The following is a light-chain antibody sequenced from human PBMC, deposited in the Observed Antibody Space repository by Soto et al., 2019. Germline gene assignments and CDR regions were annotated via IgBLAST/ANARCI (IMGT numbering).Light chain of an antibody. V-gene: IGKV3-15*01. CDR3: PQYNNWPFT. J-gene: IGKJ3*01. Sequence: EIVMTQSPATLSVSPGERATLSCRASQSVSSNLAWYQQKPGQAPRLLIYGASTRATGIPARFSGSGSGTEFTLNISSLQSEDFAVYYCPQYNNWPFTFGPGTKVDIK. CDR1: QSVSSN. CDR2: GAS.